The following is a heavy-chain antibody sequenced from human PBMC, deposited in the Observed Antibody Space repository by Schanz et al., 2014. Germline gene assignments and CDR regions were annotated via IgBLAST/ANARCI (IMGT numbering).Heavy chain of an antibody. Sequence: QVQLVQSGAEVKKPGASVKVSCKASGYTFTSYGINWVRQAPGQGLEWMGMINPSGGSTTYAQKFQGRVTITADKSTFTAYMDVSSLRSEDTAVYYCASSGAGYSSSWDFDYWGQGTLVTVSS. V-gene: IGHV1-46*01. J-gene: IGHJ4*02. D-gene: IGHD6-13*01. CDR3: ASSGAGYSSSWDFDY. CDR1: GYTFTSYG. CDR2: INPSGGST.